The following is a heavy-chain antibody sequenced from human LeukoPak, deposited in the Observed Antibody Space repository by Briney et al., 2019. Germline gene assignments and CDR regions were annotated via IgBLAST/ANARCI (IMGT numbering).Heavy chain of an antibody. J-gene: IGHJ5*02. V-gene: IGHV3-48*01. D-gene: IGHD1-7*01. CDR2: ISVSATTI. CDR1: GFTFSSYA. Sequence: GGSLRLSCAASGFTFSSYAMSWVRQAPGKGLEWVSYISVSATTIFYADSVKGRFTISRDNAKNSVYLQMNSLRAEDTAVYYCARDSGITGTSWFDPWGQGSLVTVSS. CDR3: ARDSGITGTSWFDP.